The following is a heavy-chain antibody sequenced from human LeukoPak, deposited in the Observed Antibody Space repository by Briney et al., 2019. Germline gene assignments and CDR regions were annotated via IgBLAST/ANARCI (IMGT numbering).Heavy chain of an antibody. CDR2: MNPNSGNT. CDR3: ARGFPGDFWSGYFNPTDY. V-gene: IGHV1-8*01. Sequence: ASVKVSCKASGYTLTSYDINWVRQATGQGLEWMGWMNPNSGNTGYAQKFQGRVTMTRNTSISTAYMELSSLRSEDTAVYYCARGFPGDFWSGYFNPTDYWGQGTLVTVSS. CDR1: GYTLTSYD. D-gene: IGHD3-3*01. J-gene: IGHJ4*02.